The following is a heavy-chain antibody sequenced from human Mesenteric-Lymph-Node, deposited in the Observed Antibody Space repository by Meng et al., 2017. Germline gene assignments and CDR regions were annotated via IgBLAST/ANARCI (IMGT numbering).Heavy chain of an antibody. J-gene: IGHJ4*02. CDR1: GGSISSYY. V-gene: IGHV4-59*01. CDR3: ARDLGYSYGFGY. CDR2: IYYSGST. Sequence: SETLSLTCTVSGGSISSYYWSWIRQPPGKGLEWIGYIYYSGSTNYNPSLKSRVTISVDTSKNQFSLKLSSVTAADTAVYYCARDLGYSYGFGYWGQGTLVTVSS. D-gene: IGHD5-18*01.